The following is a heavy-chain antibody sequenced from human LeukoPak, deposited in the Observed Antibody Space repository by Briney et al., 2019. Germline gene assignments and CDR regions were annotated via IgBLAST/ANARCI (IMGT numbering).Heavy chain of an antibody. CDR1: GFTFSSYA. CDR2: INHPGTEK. J-gene: IGHJ4*02. Sequence: PGGSLRLSCAASGFTFSSYAMLWVRQAPGKGLEWVAFINHPGTEKYYVDSVEGRFTISRDNAKNSLYLQMNSLRAEDTAIYYCTRDWLDASLDYWGQGVLVTVSS. CDR3: TRDWLDASLDY. D-gene: IGHD6-19*01. V-gene: IGHV3-7*01.